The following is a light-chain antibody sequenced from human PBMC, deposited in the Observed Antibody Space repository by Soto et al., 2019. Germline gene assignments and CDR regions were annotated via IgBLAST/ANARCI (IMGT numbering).Light chain of an antibody. CDR3: QNNGKT. CDR2: AAS. Sequence: EIVLTQSPATLSLSPGERATLSCRASPSVTNFLAWYQQKPGQAPRLLIYAASSRATGIPDRFSGGGSGTDFNLNISRLEPEDSAVEDCQNNGKTFGQWNKV. V-gene: IGKV3-20*01. CDR1: PSVTNF. J-gene: IGKJ1*01.